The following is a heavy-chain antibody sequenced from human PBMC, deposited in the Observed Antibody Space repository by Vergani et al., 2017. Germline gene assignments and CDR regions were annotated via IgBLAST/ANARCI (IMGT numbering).Heavy chain of an antibody. CDR3: ARDRGDYPLGYYYGMDV. D-gene: IGHD4-17*01. Sequence: QVQLVQSGAEVKKPGASVKVSCKASGYTFTGYYMHWVRPAPGQGLEWMGWINPNSGGTNYAQKFQGRVTMTRDPSISTSYMEMSRLRSDDTAVYYCARDRGDYPLGYYYGMDVWGQGTTVTVSS. CDR1: GYTFTGYY. J-gene: IGHJ6*02. CDR2: INPNSGGT. V-gene: IGHV1-2*02.